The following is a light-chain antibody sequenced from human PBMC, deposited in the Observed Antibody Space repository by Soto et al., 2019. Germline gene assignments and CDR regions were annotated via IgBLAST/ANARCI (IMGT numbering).Light chain of an antibody. J-gene: IGLJ2*01. CDR2: ENN. V-gene: IGLV1-51*02. CDR3: GTWDSSLSVVL. Sequence: QSVLTQPPSVSAAPGQKVTISCSGSSSNIGNNYVSWYQQLPGTAPKLLIFENNKRPSGIPDRFSASKSGTSATLAITGLQTGDAADYYCGTWDSSLSVVLFGGGTQLTVL. CDR1: SSNIGNNY.